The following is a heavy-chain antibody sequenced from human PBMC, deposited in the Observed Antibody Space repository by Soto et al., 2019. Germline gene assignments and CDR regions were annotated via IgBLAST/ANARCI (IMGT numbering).Heavy chain of an antibody. CDR3: AKFRGSTVTTFDY. D-gene: IGHD4-17*01. J-gene: IGHJ4*02. V-gene: IGHV3-23*01. Sequence: GGSLRLSCAASGFTFNSFAMSWVRQAPGKGLEWVSGISGSGLSTYFADSVKGRFTISRDNSKNTLYLQMNSLRAEDTALYYCAKFRGSTVTTFDYWGQGTLVTVSS. CDR2: ISGSGLST. CDR1: GFTFNSFA.